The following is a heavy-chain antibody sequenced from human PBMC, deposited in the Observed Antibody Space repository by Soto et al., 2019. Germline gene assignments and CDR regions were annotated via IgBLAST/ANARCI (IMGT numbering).Heavy chain of an antibody. CDR3: TRAYSSSPLDY. CDR2: IRSKAHGGTI. CDR1: GFNFGDYA. Sequence: PGGSLRLSCTASGFNFGDYAMNWVRQAPGKGLEWVGFIRSKAHGGTIEYAASVKGRFTISRDDSKSIAYLQMNSLNTEDTALYYCTRAYSSSPLDYWGQGTRVTVSS. D-gene: IGHD6-13*01. V-gene: IGHV3-49*04. J-gene: IGHJ4*02.